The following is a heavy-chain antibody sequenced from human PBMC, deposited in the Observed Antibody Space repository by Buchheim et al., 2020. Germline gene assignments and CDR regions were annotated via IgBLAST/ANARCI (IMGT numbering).Heavy chain of an antibody. CDR2: IKSDGSEK. CDR3: ARGGKIAVTTAAS. CDR1: GFTFSNYW. V-gene: IGHV3-7*03. J-gene: IGHJ5*02. D-gene: IGHD6-19*01. Sequence: QLVESGGGLVQPGGSLRLSCAASGFTFSNYWMSWVRQAPGKGLEWVANIKSDGSEKYYVDSVKGRFTISRDNAKKQLYLQMNSLRDEDTAVNYCARGGKIAVTTAASWGRGTL.